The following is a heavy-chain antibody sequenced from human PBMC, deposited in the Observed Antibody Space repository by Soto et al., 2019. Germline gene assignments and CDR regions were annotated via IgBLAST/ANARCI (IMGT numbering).Heavy chain of an antibody. D-gene: IGHD3-16*01. V-gene: IGHV4-31*03. J-gene: IGHJ4*02. CDR3: ARERMITFGGEFDY. CDR2: IYYSGST. CDR1: GGSISSGGYY. Sequence: SETLSLTCTVSGGSISSGGYYWSWIRQHPGKGLEWIGYIYYSGSTYYNPSLKSRVTISVDTSKNQFSLKLSSVTAADTAVYYCARERMITFGGEFDYWGQGTLVTVSS.